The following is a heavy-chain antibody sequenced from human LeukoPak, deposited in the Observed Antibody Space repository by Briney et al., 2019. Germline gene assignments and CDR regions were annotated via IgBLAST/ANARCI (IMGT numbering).Heavy chain of an antibody. J-gene: IGHJ6*03. V-gene: IGHV4-34*01. Sequence: ASETLSLTCAVYGGSFSGYYWSWIRQPPGKGLEWFGETNLSGSTNYNPSLKSRVTISVDTSKNQFSLKLSSVTAADTAVYYCARGRLKDYDFWSGYYTPTYYYYYMDVWGKGTTVTVSS. CDR3: ARGRLKDYDFWSGYYTPTYYYYYMDV. CDR2: TNLSGST. CDR1: GGSFSGYY. D-gene: IGHD3-3*01.